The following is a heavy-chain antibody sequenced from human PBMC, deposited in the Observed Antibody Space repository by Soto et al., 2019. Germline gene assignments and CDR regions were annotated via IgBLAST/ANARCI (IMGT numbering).Heavy chain of an antibody. V-gene: IGHV1-18*01. Sequence: QVQLVQSGAEVKKPGASVKVSCKASGYTFTSYGISWVRQAPGQGLEWMGWISAYNGNTNYAQKLQGRVTMTTDTSTSTAYMELRSLRSDDTAVYYCARGDTMIVVVITTPYYFDYWGQGTLVTVSS. J-gene: IGHJ4*02. D-gene: IGHD3-22*01. CDR2: ISAYNGNT. CDR3: ARGDTMIVVVITTPYYFDY. CDR1: GYTFTSYG.